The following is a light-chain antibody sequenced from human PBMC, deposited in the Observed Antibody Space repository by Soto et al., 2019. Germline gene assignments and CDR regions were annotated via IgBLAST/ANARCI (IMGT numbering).Light chain of an antibody. Sequence: DLQMTQSPSTLSASVGDRVTITCRASQTITSWLAWYQQKPGKAPKLLIFDASTLESGVPSRFSGSGSGTDFTLTISSLQPEDFATYYCLLDFSYFWAFGQGTKVDIK. V-gene: IGKV1-5*01. CDR2: DAS. CDR3: LLDFSYFWA. J-gene: IGKJ1*01. CDR1: QTITSW.